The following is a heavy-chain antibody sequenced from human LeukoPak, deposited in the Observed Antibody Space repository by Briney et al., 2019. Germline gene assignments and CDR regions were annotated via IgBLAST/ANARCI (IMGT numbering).Heavy chain of an antibody. J-gene: IGHJ4*02. CDR1: GFTFSIYA. Sequence: GGSLRLSCAASGFTFSIYAMSWVRQAPGKGLEWVSAISGSGGSTYYADSVKGRLTISRDNSRNTLYLQMNSLRAEDTAVYYCARPTYCSSTSCYSPNDYWGQGTLVTVSS. V-gene: IGHV3-23*01. CDR2: ISGSGGST. D-gene: IGHD2-2*01. CDR3: ARPTYCSSTSCYSPNDY.